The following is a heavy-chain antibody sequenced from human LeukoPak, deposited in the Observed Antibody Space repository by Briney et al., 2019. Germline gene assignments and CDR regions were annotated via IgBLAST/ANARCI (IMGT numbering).Heavy chain of an antibody. CDR3: ARRPAATRTNWFDP. CDR1: GGSFSGYY. Sequence: PSETLSLTCAVYGGSFSGYYWSWIRQPPGKGLEWIGEINHSGSTNYNPSLKSRVTISVDTSKNQFSLKLSSVTAADTAVYYCARRPAATRTNWFDPWGQGTLVTVPS. CDR2: INHSGST. D-gene: IGHD2-15*01. V-gene: IGHV4-34*01. J-gene: IGHJ5*02.